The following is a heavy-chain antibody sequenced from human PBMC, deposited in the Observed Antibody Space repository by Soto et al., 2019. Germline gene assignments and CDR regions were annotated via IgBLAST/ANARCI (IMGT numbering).Heavy chain of an antibody. Sequence: GSGPTLVNPTQTLTLTCTFSGFSLSTSGMCVSWIRQPPGKALEWLALIDWDDDKYYSTSLKTRLTISKDTSKNQVVLTMTNMDPVDTATYYCARWSALTYFGVFYDWGQGTLVPVSS. CDR2: IDWDDDK. D-gene: IGHD2-21*01. CDR3: ARWSALTYFGVFYD. J-gene: IGHJ4*02. CDR1: GFSLSTSGMC. V-gene: IGHV2-70*01.